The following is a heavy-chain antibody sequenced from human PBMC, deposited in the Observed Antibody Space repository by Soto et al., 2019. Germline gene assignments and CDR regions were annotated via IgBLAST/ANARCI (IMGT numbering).Heavy chain of an antibody. Sequence: SETLSLTCAVYGGSFSGYYWSWIRQPPGKGLEWIGEINHSGSTNYNPSLKSRVTISVDTSKNQFSLKLSSVTAADTAVYYCARGFFLLGGSGSYLARIRPFDYWGQGTLVTVSS. CDR3: ARGFFLLGGSGSYLARIRPFDY. CDR1: GGSFSGYY. J-gene: IGHJ4*02. CDR2: INHSGST. D-gene: IGHD3-10*01. V-gene: IGHV4-34*01.